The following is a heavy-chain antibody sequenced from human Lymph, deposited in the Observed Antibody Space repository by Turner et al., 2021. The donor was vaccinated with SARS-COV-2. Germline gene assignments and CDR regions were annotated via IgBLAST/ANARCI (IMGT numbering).Heavy chain of an antibody. CDR2: INPNSGGT. Sequence: QVRLVQSGAAVEKPGASVKVSCRASGYTFTGYYMHGVRQAPGQGLEWMGWINPNSGGTNYAQKFQGRVTMTRDTSISTAYMELSRLRSDDTDVYYCARDVERYNDFWSGYSGGYGLDVWGQGTTVTVSS. CDR3: ARDVERYNDFWSGYSGGYGLDV. J-gene: IGHJ6*02. CDR1: GYTFTGYY. D-gene: IGHD3-3*01. V-gene: IGHV1-2*02.